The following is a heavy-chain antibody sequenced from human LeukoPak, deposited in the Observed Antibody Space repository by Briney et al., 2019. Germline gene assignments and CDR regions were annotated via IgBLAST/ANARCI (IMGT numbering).Heavy chain of an antibody. Sequence: GGSLRLSCAASGFTFSSYAMNWVRQAPGKGLEWVSTVTGNGGNTYYADSVKGRFTISRDNSKNTVYLQMNSLRAEDTAVYYCAKVERTVSGTDYWGRGTLVTVSS. CDR3: AKVERTVSGTDY. V-gene: IGHV3-23*01. CDR1: GFTFSSYA. J-gene: IGHJ4*02. D-gene: IGHD1-1*01. CDR2: VTGNGGNT.